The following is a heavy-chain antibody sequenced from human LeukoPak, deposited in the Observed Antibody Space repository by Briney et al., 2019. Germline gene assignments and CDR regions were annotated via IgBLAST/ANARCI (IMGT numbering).Heavy chain of an antibody. D-gene: IGHD3-10*01. J-gene: IGHJ4*02. CDR1: GFTSSSYA. CDR2: VSGSGDRM. Sequence: GGSLRLSCAASGFTSSSYALNWVRQAPGKGLEWVATVSGSGDRMYHADSVKGRFTISRDNSKSTLYLQMNSLRAEDTAVYYCVCYGPGSYSTAGWGQGTLVTVSS. V-gene: IGHV3-23*01. CDR3: VCYGPGSYSTAG.